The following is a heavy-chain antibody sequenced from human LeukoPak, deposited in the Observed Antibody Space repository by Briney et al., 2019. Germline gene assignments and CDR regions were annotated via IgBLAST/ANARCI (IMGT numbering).Heavy chain of an antibody. V-gene: IGHV3-21*06. CDR1: GFTFSIYS. CDR2: ISSSSSFI. J-gene: IGHJ4*02. CDR3: AKNRRSSSSDFDY. Sequence: GGSLRLSCAASGFTFSIYSLNWVRQAPGKGLEWVSSISSSSSFISYADSVKGRFTISRDNAKNSLYLQMNSLRAEDTAVYYCAKNRRSSSSDFDYWGQGTLVTVSS. D-gene: IGHD6-6*01.